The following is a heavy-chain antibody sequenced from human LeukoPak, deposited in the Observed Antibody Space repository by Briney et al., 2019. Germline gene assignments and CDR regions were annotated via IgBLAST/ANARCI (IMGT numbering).Heavy chain of an antibody. D-gene: IGHD3-22*01. CDR3: ARMSGDSSGYYYSSFDY. J-gene: IGHJ4*02. V-gene: IGHV1-18*01. CDR1: GYPFTSYG. Sequence: ASVKVSCKASGYPFTSYGISWVRPAPGQGLEWMGWISAYNGNTNYAQKLQGRVTMTTDTSTSTAYMELRSLRSDDTAVYYCARMSGDSSGYYYSSFDYWGQGTLVTVSS. CDR2: ISAYNGNT.